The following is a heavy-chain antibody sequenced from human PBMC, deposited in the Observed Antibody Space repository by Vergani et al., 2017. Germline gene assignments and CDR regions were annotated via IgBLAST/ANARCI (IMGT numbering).Heavy chain of an antibody. Sequence: EVQLVESGGGLVKPGGSLRLSCAASGFTFSSYSMNWVRQAPGKGLEWVSSISSSSSYIYYADSVKGRFTISRDNAKNSLYLQMNSLRAEDTAVYYCARDPTEPYYYYYYMDVWGKGTTVTGSS. D-gene: IGHD1-14*01. CDR1: GFTFSSYS. CDR2: ISSSSSYI. CDR3: ARDPTEPYYYYYYMDV. V-gene: IGHV3-21*01. J-gene: IGHJ6*03.